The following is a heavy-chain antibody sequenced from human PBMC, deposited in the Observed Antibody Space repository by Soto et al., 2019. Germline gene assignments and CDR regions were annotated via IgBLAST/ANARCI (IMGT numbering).Heavy chain of an antibody. V-gene: IGHV3-23*01. CDR3: ARRVIGSSRAFDI. J-gene: IGHJ3*02. D-gene: IGHD3-10*01. CDR2: ISDGGDLT. CDR1: GFAFSSHP. Sequence: GGSLRLSCAASGFAFSSHPMSWVRQAPEKGLEWVAGISDGGDLTYNADSVRGRFTISRDNSRNTLYLQMNSLRAEDTAVYDCARRVIGSSRAFDIWGQGTMVTVAS.